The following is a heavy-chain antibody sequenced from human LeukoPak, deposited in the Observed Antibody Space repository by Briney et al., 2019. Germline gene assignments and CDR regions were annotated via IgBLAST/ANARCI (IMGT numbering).Heavy chain of an antibody. CDR1: GFTFSSYG. CDR2: IRYDGSNK. J-gene: IGHJ6*03. Sequence: PGGSLRLSCAASGFTFSSYGMHWVRQAPGKGLEWVAFIRYDGSNKYYADSVKGRFTISRDNAKNSVYLQMNSLRVEDTAVYYCARDHVGGKYYYMDVWGKGTTVTVSS. V-gene: IGHV3-30*02. CDR3: ARDHVGGKYYYMDV. D-gene: IGHD3-16*01.